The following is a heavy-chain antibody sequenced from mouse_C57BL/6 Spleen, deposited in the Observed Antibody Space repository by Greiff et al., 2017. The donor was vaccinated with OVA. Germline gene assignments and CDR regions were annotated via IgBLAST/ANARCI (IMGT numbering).Heavy chain of an antibody. J-gene: IGHJ2*01. V-gene: IGHV1-20*01. Sequence: LVKPGDSVKISCKASGYSFTGYFMNWVMQSHGKSLEWIGRINPYNGDTFYNQKFKGKATLTVDKSSSTAHMEIRSLTSEDSAVYYCARRRDYYGNFFDYWGQGTTLTVSS. CDR3: ARRRDYYGNFFDY. D-gene: IGHD2-1*01. CDR2: INPYNGDT. CDR1: GYSFTGYF.